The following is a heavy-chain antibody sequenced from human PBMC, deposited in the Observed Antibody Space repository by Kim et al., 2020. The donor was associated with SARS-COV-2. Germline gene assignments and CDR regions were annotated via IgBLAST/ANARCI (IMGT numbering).Heavy chain of an antibody. Sequence: ASVKVSCKVSGYTLTELSMHWVRQAPGKGLEWMGGFDPEDGETIYAQKFQGRVTMTEDTSTDTAYMELSSLRSEDTAVYYCATVGTAYDYYYYGMDVWGQGTTVTVSS. CDR1: GYTLTELS. J-gene: IGHJ6*02. D-gene: IGHD1-1*01. CDR3: ATVGTAYDYYYYGMDV. V-gene: IGHV1-24*01. CDR2: FDPEDGET.